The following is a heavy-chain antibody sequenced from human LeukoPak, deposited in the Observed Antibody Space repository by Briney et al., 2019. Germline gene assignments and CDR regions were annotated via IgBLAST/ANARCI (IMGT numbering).Heavy chain of an antibody. J-gene: IGHJ4*02. CDR2: IKNDGSEE. Sequence: PGGSLRLSCAASGFTFSSYWMRSVRQAPGKGLEGVANIKNDGSEEYYVDSVKGRFTISRDNAKNSLFLQMNSLTVEDTAVYYCARAIRGSAVDTGDRWGQGTLVTVSS. V-gene: IGHV3-7*01. CDR1: GFTFSSYW. CDR3: ARAIRGSAVDTGDR. D-gene: IGHD3-10*01.